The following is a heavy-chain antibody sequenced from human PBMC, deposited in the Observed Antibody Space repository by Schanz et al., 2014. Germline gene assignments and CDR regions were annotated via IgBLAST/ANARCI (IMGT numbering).Heavy chain of an antibody. Sequence: QVQLQESGPGLVKPSQTLSLTCTVSGASISSSNWWSWVRQPPGKGLEWIGEIYHSGNTNYNASLKSRVTISVDRSKNQFSLRLDSVTAADTAVYYCALREKPYGPFASWGQGALVTVSS. CDR1: GASISSSNW. D-gene: IGHD3-10*01. CDR2: IYHSGNT. CDR3: ALREKPYGPFAS. J-gene: IGHJ4*02. V-gene: IGHV4-4*02.